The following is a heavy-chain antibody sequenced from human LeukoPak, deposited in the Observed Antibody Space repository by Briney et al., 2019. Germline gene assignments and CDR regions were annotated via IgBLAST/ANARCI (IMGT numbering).Heavy chain of an antibody. D-gene: IGHD3-3*01. J-gene: IGHJ5*02. CDR3: AAAYYDFWSGYSPNRFDP. V-gene: IGHV1-58*01. CDR1: GFTFTSSA. CDR2: IVVGSGNT. Sequence: GTSVKVSCKASGFTFTSSAVQWVRQARGQRLEWIGWIVVGSGNTNYAQKFQERVTITRDMSTSTAYMELSSLRSEDTAVYYCAAAYYDFWSGYSPNRFDPWGQGTLVTVSS.